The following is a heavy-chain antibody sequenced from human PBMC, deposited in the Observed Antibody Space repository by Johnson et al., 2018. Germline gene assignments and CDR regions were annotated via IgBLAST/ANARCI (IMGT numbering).Heavy chain of an antibody. CDR1: GFTFGDYA. CDR2: IRSKAYGGTT. Sequence: VQLVESGGGLVKPGRSLRLSCTASGFTFGDYAMSWFRQAPGKGLEWVGFIRSKAYGGTTEYAASVEGRFTIPRDDSKSIAYLQMKSLKTEDTAGYYCTRDRLGDCRSTSCGTFGMDVWGQGTTVTVSS. V-gene: IGHV3-49*05. CDR3: TRDRLGDCRSTSCGTFGMDV. J-gene: IGHJ6*02. D-gene: IGHD2-2*01.